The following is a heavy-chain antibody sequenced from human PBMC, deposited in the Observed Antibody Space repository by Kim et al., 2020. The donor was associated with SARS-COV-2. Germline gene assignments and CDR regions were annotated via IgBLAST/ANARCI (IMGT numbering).Heavy chain of an antibody. J-gene: IGHJ6*02. CDR3: ARDLTIFGVVITGRYYYYYGMDV. D-gene: IGHD3-3*01. CDR1: GFTFSSYA. CDR2: ISYDGSNK. Sequence: GGSLRLSCAASGFTFSSYAMHWVRQAPGKGLEWVAVISYDGSNKYYADSVKGRFTISRDNSKNTLYLQMNSLRAEDTVVYYCARDLTIFGVVITGRYYYYYGMDVWGQGTTVTVSS. V-gene: IGHV3-30-3*01.